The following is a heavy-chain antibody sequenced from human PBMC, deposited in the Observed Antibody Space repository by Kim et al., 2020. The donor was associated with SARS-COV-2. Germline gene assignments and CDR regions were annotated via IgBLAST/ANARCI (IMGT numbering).Heavy chain of an antibody. CDR1: GGSFSGYY. V-gene: IGHV4-34*01. Sequence: SETLSLTCAVYGGSFSGYYWSWIRQPPGKGLEWIGEINHSGSTNYNPSLKSRVTISVDTSKNQFSLKLSSVTAADTAVYYCARGFGSSGYYPPELWGQGTLVTVSS. J-gene: IGHJ4*02. D-gene: IGHD3-22*01. CDR2: INHSGST. CDR3: ARGFGSSGYYPPEL.